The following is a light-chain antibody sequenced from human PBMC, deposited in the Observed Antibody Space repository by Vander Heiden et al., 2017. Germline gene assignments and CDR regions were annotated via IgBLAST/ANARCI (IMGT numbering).Light chain of an antibody. CDR1: QSIISN. J-gene: IGKJ4*01. CDR2: SAS. CDR3: QQSYSSPLT. V-gene: IGKV1-39*01. Sequence: DIQMTQSPSSLSASVGDRVTITCRASQSIISNLNWYQQKPGKAPKLLIYSASSLQSGVPSRFSGSGSGTDFTLTISSLQPEDFATYYCQQSYSSPLTFGGGTKVEIK.